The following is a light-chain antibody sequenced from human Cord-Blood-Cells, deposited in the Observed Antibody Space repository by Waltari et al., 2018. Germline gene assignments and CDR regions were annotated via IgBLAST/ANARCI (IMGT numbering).Light chain of an antibody. CDR2: KAS. V-gene: IGKV1-5*03. CDR1: QSISSW. CDR3: QQYNSYST. J-gene: IGKJ1*01. Sequence: DIQMTQSPSNLSASVGDRVTITCRASQSISSWLAWYQQKPGKAPKLLIYKASSLESGVPSRFSGSVSGTEFTLTISSLQPDDFATYYCQQYNSYSTFGQGTKVEIK.